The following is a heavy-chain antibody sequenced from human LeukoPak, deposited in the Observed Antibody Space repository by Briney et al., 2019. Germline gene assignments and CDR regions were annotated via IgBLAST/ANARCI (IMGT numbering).Heavy chain of an antibody. CDR3: ARSPDILTGENFEY. D-gene: IGHD3-9*01. J-gene: IGHJ4*02. V-gene: IGHV1-2*02. Sequence: GASVKVSCKASGYTFTGYYMHWVRQAPGQGLEWMGWINPNSGGTNYAQKFQGRVTMTRDTSISTAYMELRRLRFDDTAVYYCARSPDILTGENFEYWGQGTLVTVSS. CDR2: INPNSGGT. CDR1: GYTFTGYY.